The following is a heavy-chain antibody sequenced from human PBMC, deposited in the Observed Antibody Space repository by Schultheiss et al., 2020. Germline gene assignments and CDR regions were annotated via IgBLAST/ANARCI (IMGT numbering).Heavy chain of an antibody. V-gene: IGHV3-21*01. J-gene: IGHJ4*02. Sequence: GGSLRLSGAASGFTVSSYAMHWVRQAPGKGLEWVSAISGSGGSTYYADSVKGRFTISRDNAKNSLYLQMNSLRAEDTAVYYCARLVRQLVHAFDYWGQGTLVTGSS. CDR3: ARLVRQLVHAFDY. CDR1: GFTVSSYA. D-gene: IGHD6-13*01. CDR2: ISGSGGST.